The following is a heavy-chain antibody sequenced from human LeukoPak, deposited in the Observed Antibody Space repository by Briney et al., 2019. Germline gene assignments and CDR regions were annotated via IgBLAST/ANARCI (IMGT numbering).Heavy chain of an antibody. J-gene: IGHJ2*01. D-gene: IGHD3-22*01. CDR3: AGSDTIGYLPREWDYWYFDL. CDR2: ISSGSSYI. Sequence: PGGSLRLSCAASGLTFSRYSMNWVRQAPGKGLEWVSSISSGSSYIYYVDSVKGRFTVSRDNAKNSLYLQMNSLRAEDTAAYYCAGSDTIGYLPREWDYWYFDLWGRGTLVTVSS. CDR1: GLTFSRYS. V-gene: IGHV3-21*01.